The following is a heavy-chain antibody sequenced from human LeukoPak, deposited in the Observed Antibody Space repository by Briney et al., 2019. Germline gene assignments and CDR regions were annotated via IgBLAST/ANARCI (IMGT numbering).Heavy chain of an antibody. CDR1: GFTFSSYA. CDR2: ISGSGGST. V-gene: IGHV3-23*01. J-gene: IGHJ5*02. D-gene: IGHD1-7*01. Sequence: HPGGSLRLSCAASGFTFSSYAMSWVRQAPGKGLEWVSAISGSGGSTYYADSVKGRFTISRDNSKNTLYLQMNSLRAEDTAVYYCAKDPHPRLELRPNWFDPWGQGTLVTVSS. CDR3: AKDPHPRLELRPNWFDP.